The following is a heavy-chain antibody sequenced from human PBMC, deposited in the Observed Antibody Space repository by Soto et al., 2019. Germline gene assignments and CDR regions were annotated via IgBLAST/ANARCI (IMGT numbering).Heavy chain of an antibody. J-gene: IGHJ1*01. D-gene: IGHD3-22*01. CDR2: IHSSGSI. CDR3: ARDLDGLHDDTSGPFPRPG. CDR1: GGSISSDDYY. V-gene: IGHV4-30-4*01. Sequence: LSLTCTVSGGSISSDDYYWSWIRQAPGRGLEWIGYIHSSGSIYYNPSLKSRATMSIDTAGNQFSLKVSSVTVADTAVYYCARDLDGLHDDTSGPFPRPGWGQGTLVTV.